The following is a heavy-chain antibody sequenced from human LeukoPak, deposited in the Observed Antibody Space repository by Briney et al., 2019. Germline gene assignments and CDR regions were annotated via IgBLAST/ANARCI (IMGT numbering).Heavy chain of an antibody. V-gene: IGHV3-7*01. CDR2: IKQDGSSK. J-gene: IGHJ3*01. D-gene: IGHD6-19*01. Sequence: GGSLRLSCAASGFTFSDYYMSWVRQVPGKGLEWVANIKQDGSSKYYVDSVKGRFTISRDNAKNSLTLQMDRLRADDTAVYSCAREYGSGWFDGGLDLWGQGTMVTVSS. CDR3: AREYGSGWFDGGLDL. CDR1: GFTFSDYY.